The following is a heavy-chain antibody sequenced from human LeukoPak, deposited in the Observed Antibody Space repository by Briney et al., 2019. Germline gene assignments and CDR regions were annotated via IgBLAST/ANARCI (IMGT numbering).Heavy chain of an antibody. Sequence: GRSLRLSCAASEFTFDDYAMHWVRQAPGKGLEWVSGISWNSGSIGYADSVKGRFTISRDNAKNSLYLQMNSLRAEDTALYYCAKGGFGELLISSGFDYWGQGTLVTVSS. CDR1: EFTFDDYA. D-gene: IGHD3-10*01. CDR3: AKGGFGELLISSGFDY. CDR2: ISWNSGSI. J-gene: IGHJ4*02. V-gene: IGHV3-9*01.